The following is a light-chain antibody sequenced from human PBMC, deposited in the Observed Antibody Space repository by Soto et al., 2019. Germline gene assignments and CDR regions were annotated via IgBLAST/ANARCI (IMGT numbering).Light chain of an antibody. J-gene: IGKJ4*01. V-gene: IGKV1-9*01. Sequence: IQLTQSPSSLSASVGDRVTITCRASQGISNFLAWYQQKPGKAPNLLIYAASTLQSGVPSRFRGGGSGTDFTLTINRLQPEDFETYYCQQVDVYPSTLGGGTKVDIK. CDR1: QGISNF. CDR2: AAS. CDR3: QQVDVYPST.